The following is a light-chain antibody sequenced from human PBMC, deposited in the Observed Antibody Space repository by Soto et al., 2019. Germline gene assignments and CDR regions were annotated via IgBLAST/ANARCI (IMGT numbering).Light chain of an antibody. CDR1: QSINSW. V-gene: IGKV1-5*03. Sequence: DIQMTQSPSTLSASIVYRVTITCRASQSINSWLAWYQQKPGKAPKLLIYKASTLESGVPSRFSGSGSGTEFTLTISCLQPDDFATYYCQHYNSYSEFSFGPGTKVDIK. CDR3: QHYNSYSEFS. CDR2: KAS. J-gene: IGKJ3*01.